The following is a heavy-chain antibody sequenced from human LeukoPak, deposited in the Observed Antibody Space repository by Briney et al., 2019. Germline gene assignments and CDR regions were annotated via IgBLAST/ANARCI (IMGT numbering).Heavy chain of an antibody. J-gene: IGHJ6*02. CDR1: GGSISSYY. Sequence: SETLSLTCTVSGGSISSYYWSWIRQPAGKGLEWIGRIYTSGSTNYNPSLKSRVTMSVDTSKNQFSLKLSFVTAADTAVYYCARDNWLDPLYGMDVWGQGTTVTVSS. V-gene: IGHV4-4*07. CDR3: ARDNWLDPLYGMDV. CDR2: IYTSGST. D-gene: IGHD1-20*01.